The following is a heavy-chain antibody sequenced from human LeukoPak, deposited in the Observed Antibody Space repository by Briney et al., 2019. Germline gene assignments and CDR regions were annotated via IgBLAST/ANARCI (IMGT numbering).Heavy chain of an antibody. D-gene: IGHD5-12*01. CDR2: ISHSEST. J-gene: IGHJ2*01. V-gene: IGHV4-34*01. Sequence: SETLSLTCAVSGGSFSGYYWSWIRQPRGKGLEWIGEISHSESTNYSPSLKSRVTISVDTSKNQFSLNLSSVTAADTAVYYCARALVRATMVWYFDLWGRGTLVTVSS. CDR3: ARALVRATMVWYFDL. CDR1: GGSFSGYY.